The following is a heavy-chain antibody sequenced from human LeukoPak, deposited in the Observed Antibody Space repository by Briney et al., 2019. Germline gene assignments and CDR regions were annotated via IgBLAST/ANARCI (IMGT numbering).Heavy chain of an antibody. CDR1: GYTFTSYY. J-gene: IGHJ5*02. CDR2: INPSGGST. Sequence: ASVKVSCKASGYTFTSYYMHWVRQAPGQGLEWMGIINPSGGSTSYAQKFQGRVTMTRDTSITTAYMELGRLRSDDTAVYYCARAAAGLRTFNWFDPWGQGTLVTVSS. V-gene: IGHV1-46*01. CDR3: ARAAAGLRTFNWFDP. D-gene: IGHD6-13*01.